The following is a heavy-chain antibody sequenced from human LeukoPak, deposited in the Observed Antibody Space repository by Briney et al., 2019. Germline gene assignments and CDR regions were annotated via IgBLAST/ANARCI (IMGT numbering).Heavy chain of an antibody. D-gene: IGHD6-19*01. CDR3: ASSSRYSIAVAGGFDY. Sequence: GESLKISCKGSGYSFTSYWIGWVRQMPGKGLEWMGIIYPGDSDTRYSPSFQGQVTISADKSISTAYLQWSSLKASDTAMYYCASSSRYSIAVAGGFDYWGQGTLVTVSS. CDR2: IYPGDSDT. CDR1: GYSFTSYW. J-gene: IGHJ4*02. V-gene: IGHV5-51*01.